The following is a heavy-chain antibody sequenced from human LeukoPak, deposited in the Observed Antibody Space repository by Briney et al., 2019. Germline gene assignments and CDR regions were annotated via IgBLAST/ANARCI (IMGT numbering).Heavy chain of an antibody. CDR1: AYTFIVYH. CDR2: INPNRGGT. J-gene: IGHJ4*02. CDR3: ARLPRVHFDS. D-gene: IGHD2-8*01. V-gene: IGHV1-2*02. Sequence: GASVTVSCTASAYTFIVYHIHWVRQAPGQGLEWMGWINPNRGGTNLAQKFQGRVIMTRDTSISTAYMEVTRLRSDDTAIYYCARLPRVHFDSWGQGTLVTVSS.